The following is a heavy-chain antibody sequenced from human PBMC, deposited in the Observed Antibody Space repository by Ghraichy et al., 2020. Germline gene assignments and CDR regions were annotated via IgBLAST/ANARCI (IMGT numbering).Heavy chain of an antibody. J-gene: IGHJ4*02. CDR3: ARDVGSCADC. D-gene: IGHD1-26*01. CDR1: GFSFSSYW. Sequence: GGSLRLSCAASGFSFSSYWMTWVRQAPGKGLEWVANINQDATDKNYVDSVKGRFTISRDNAKNSLYLQMNSLRAEDTAVYYCARDVGSCADCWGQGTLVTVSS. CDR2: INQDATDK. V-gene: IGHV3-7*01.